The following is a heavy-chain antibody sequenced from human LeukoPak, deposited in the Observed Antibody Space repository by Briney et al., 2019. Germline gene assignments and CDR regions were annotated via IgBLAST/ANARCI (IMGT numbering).Heavy chain of an antibody. Sequence: ASVKVSCKASGYTFTGYYMHWVRPAPGQGLEWMGWINPNSGGTNYAQKFQGRVTMTRDTSISTAYMELSTLRLDNPALYSWDRCAAYSSGSYDFDYWGQGTLVTVSS. J-gene: IGHJ4*02. CDR3: DRCAAYSSGSYDFDY. CDR1: GYTFTGYY. CDR2: INPNSGGT. V-gene: IGHV1-2*02. D-gene: IGHD6-19*01.